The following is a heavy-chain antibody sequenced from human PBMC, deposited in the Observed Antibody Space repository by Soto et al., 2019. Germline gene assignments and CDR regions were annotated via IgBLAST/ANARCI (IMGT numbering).Heavy chain of an antibody. V-gene: IGHV1-18*04. Sequence: QVQLVQSGAEVKKPGASVKVSCKASGYTFTSYGISWVRQAPGQGLEWMGWISAYNGNTNYAQKLQGRVTITADESTSTAYMELSSLRSEDTAVYYCAREEGYSSGWPFDYWGQGTLVTVSS. J-gene: IGHJ4*02. CDR1: GYTFTSYG. CDR2: ISAYNGNT. D-gene: IGHD6-19*01. CDR3: AREEGYSSGWPFDY.